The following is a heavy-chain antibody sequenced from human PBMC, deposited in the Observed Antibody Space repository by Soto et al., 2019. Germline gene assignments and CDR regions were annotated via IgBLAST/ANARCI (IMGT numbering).Heavy chain of an antibody. CDR1: GGSISSYY. D-gene: IGHD3-10*01. Sequence: PPENLSLTYTVSGGSISSYYWSWIRHPPGKGLEWIGYVYYSGSTNYNPSLKSRATISVDTSKNQFSRKLSSVTAADTAVYYCARRWVTMVRGVIVNWFDSWGQGTLVTVSS. J-gene: IGHJ5*01. CDR3: ARRWVTMVRGVIVNWFDS. V-gene: IGHV4-59*08. CDR2: VYYSGST.